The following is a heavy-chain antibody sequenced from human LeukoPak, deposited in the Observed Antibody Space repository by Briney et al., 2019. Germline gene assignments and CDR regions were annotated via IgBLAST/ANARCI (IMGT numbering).Heavy chain of an antibody. Sequence: GASVKVSCKASGYAFSDNYVHWVRQAPGQGLEWMGWINPNSGGANFAQKFQGRVTMTRDTSISTAYMELRRLRSDDTAVYYCARDLGDPDIPQYCYGMDVWGQGTTVTV. CDR1: GYAFSDNY. CDR3: ARDLGDPDIPQYCYGMDV. D-gene: IGHD2-21*01. CDR2: INPNSGGA. V-gene: IGHV1-2*02. J-gene: IGHJ6*02.